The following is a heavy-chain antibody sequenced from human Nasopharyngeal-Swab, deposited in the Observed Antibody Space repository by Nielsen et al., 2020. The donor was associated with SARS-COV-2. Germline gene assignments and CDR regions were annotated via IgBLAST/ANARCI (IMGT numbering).Heavy chain of an antibody. J-gene: IGHJ4*02. CDR3: AKDYDIGY. Sequence: GESLKISCVASGFIFGNYAIACVRQAPGKGLEWVSAIGGNGARTHYADSVRGRFIISRDNSKSTLDLQMNSLRAEDTAVYYCAKDYDIGYWGQGTLVTVSS. CDR1: GFIFGNYA. V-gene: IGHV3-23*01. CDR2: IGGNGART. D-gene: IGHD3-9*01.